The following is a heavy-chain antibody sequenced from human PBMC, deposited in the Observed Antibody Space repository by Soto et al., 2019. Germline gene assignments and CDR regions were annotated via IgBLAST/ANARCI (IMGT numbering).Heavy chain of an antibody. CDR3: ARGGGQLVPDY. Sequence: GGSLRLSCAASGFTFSDHYMDWVRQAPGKGLEWVGRTRNKANSYTTEYAASVKGRFTISRDDSKNSLYLQMNSLKTEDTAVYYCARGGGQLVPDYWGQGTLVTVSS. V-gene: IGHV3-72*01. CDR2: TRNKANSYTT. J-gene: IGHJ4*02. CDR1: GFTFSDHY. D-gene: IGHD6-13*01.